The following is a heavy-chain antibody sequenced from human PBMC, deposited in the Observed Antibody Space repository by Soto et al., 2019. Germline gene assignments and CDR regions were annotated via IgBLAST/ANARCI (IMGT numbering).Heavy chain of an antibody. Sequence: ASVKVSCKASGGTFSSYAISWVRQAPGQGLEWMGGVIPIFGTANYAQKFQGRVTITADESTSTAYMELSSLRSEDTAVYYCAREAGVVPAAISWFDPWGQGTLVTVS. D-gene: IGHD2-2*02. CDR2: VIPIFGTA. V-gene: IGHV1-69*13. CDR1: GGTFSSYA. CDR3: AREAGVVPAAISWFDP. J-gene: IGHJ5*02.